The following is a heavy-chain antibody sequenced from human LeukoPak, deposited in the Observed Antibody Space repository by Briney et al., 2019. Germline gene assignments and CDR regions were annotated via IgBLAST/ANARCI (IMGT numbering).Heavy chain of an antibody. CDR1: GLTFNNYA. CDR2: ISGRGASK. CDR3: ARDRGGGDPYYFDY. D-gene: IGHD2-21*02. Sequence: PGGSLRLSCAVSGLTFNNYAMSWVRQAPGKGLEWVSGISGRGASKYYADSVKGRFTISRDNSKNTLYLQMNSLRAEDTAVYYCARDRGGGDPYYFDYWGQGTLVTVSS. J-gene: IGHJ4*02. V-gene: IGHV3-23*01.